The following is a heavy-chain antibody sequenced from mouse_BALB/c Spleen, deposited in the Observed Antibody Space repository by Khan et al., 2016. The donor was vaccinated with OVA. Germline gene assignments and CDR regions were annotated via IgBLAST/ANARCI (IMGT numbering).Heavy chain of an antibody. D-gene: IGHD2-1*01. J-gene: IGHJ3*01. CDR3: TRSGYGTFAY. V-gene: IGHV1S81*02. CDR2: INPSNGGT. CDR1: GYSFTSYY. Sequence: QVQLQQSGAELVKPGASVRLSCKASGYSFTSYYMYWVKQRPGQGLEWIGDINPSNGGTNFNEKFKIKATLTVDKSSSTEYMQLRSMTTEESAFYYCTRSGYGTFAYWGRGTLVTVSA.